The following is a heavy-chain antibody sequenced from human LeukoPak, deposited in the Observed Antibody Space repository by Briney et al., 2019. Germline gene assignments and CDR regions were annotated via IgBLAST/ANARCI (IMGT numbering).Heavy chain of an antibody. CDR3: ARQYYDYVWGSYRHYYYYYYYMDV. CDR2: INHSGST. Sequence: SETLSLTCAVYGGSFSGYYWSWIRQPPGKGLEWIGEINHSGSTNYNPSLKSRVTISVDTSKNQFSLKLSSVTAADTAVYYCARQYYDYVWGSYRHYYYYYYYMDVWGKGTTVTTSS. V-gene: IGHV4-34*01. D-gene: IGHD3-16*02. CDR1: GGSFSGYY. J-gene: IGHJ6*03.